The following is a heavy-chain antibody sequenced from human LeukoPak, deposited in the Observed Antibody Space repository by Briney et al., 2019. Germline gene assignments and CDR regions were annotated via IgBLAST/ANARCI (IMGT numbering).Heavy chain of an antibody. CDR2: IYYRGST. V-gene: IGHV4-59*12. CDR3: ARDSGSTDAFDI. Sequence: SETLSLTCTVSGGSISSYYWSWIRQPPGKGLEWIGNIYYRGSTYYNPSFKSRFTISVDTSKNQYSLKVVSVTAADTAVYYCARDSGSTDAFDIWGQGTVVSVSS. D-gene: IGHD3-10*01. CDR1: GGSISSYY. J-gene: IGHJ3*02.